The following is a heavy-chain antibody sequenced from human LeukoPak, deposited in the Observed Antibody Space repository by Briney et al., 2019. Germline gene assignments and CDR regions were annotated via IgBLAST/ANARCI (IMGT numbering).Heavy chain of an antibody. CDR2: IIPILGIA. J-gene: IGHJ4*02. Sequence: SVKVSCKASGGTFSGYAISWVRQAPGQGLEWMGRIIPILGIANYAQKFQGRVTITADKSTSTAYMELSSLRVEDTAVYYCAKYGPCGSTRCYRYFDYWGQGTLVTVSS. CDR1: GGTFSGYA. CDR3: AKYGPCGSTRCYRYFDY. D-gene: IGHD2-2*01. V-gene: IGHV1-69*04.